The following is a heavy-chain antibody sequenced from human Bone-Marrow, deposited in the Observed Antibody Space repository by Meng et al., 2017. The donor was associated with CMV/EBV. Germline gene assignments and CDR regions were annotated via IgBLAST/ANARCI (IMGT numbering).Heavy chain of an antibody. Sequence: SVKVSCKASGGTFNSYAISWVRQAPGQGLAWLGGIIPILGITTYAQNFQGRVTITADRSTSTAYLELTGLRSEDTAVYYCASDGIDGYNPDRLFYFDAWGRGTLVTVSS. CDR1: GGTFNSYA. V-gene: IGHV1-69*10. D-gene: IGHD5-24*01. J-gene: IGHJ4*02. CDR3: ASDGIDGYNPDRLFYFDA. CDR2: IIPILGIT.